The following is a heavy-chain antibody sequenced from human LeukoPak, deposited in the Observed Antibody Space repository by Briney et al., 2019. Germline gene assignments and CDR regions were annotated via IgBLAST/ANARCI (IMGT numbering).Heavy chain of an antibody. J-gene: IGHJ3*02. D-gene: IGHD5-24*01. CDR2: IYPGDSDT. CDR3: ARQSDGYKFDI. CDR1: GHTFTDYW. V-gene: IGHV5-51*01. Sequence: GESLKISCKGSGHTFTDYWIGWVRQMSGKGLEWMGIIYPGDSDTRYSPSFQGQVTISADKSISTAYLQWSSLKAADTAMYYCARQSDGYKFDIWGQGTMVTVSS.